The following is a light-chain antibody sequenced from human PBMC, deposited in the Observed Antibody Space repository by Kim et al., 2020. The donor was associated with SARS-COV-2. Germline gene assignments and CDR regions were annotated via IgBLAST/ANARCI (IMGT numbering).Light chain of an antibody. V-gene: IGKV1-33*01. J-gene: IGKJ2*01. CDR3: QQYENLYT. CDR1: QDIKKY. Sequence: LSASVGDRVIITCQASQDIKKYLNWYQQKPGKTPKLLIYDASILGAGVPSRFSGSGSGTDFTFTIASLHAEDTATYYCQQYENLYTFGQGTKLEI. CDR2: DAS.